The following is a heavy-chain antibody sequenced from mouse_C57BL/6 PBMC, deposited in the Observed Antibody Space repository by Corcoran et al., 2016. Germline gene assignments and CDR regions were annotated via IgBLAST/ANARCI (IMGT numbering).Heavy chain of an antibody. V-gene: IGHV14-3*01. CDR2: IDPANGNT. Sequence: EVQLQQSVAELVRPGASVKLSCTASGFNIKNTYMHWVKQRPEQGLEWIGRIDPANGNTKYAPKFQGKATITADTSSNTADLQLSSLTSEDTAIYYCAPYYYGSSRYVDVWGTGTTVTVSS. CDR3: APYYYGSSRYVDV. D-gene: IGHD1-1*01. J-gene: IGHJ1*03. CDR1: GFNIKNTY.